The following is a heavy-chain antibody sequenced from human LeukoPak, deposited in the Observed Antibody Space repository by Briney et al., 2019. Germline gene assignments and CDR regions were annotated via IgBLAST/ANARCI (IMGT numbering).Heavy chain of an antibody. D-gene: IGHD7-27*01. Sequence: PSETLSLTCTVSGYSISNGHYWGWVRQPPGKGLEWIGSIYHSGSTYYNPSLKSRVTISVDTSKNQFSLKLSSVTAADTAVYYCARDNWGFRSWFDPWGQGTLVTVSS. J-gene: IGHJ5*02. CDR2: IYHSGST. CDR3: ARDNWGFRSWFDP. CDR1: GYSISNGHY. V-gene: IGHV4-38-2*02.